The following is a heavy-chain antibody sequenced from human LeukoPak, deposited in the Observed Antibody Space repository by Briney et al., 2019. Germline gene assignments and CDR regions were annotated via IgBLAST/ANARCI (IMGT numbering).Heavy chain of an antibody. D-gene: IGHD6-13*01. Sequence: GGSLRLSCAASGFTFSTYAMSWVRQAPGKGLEWVSGISGSSSRIDYADSVKGRFTISRDSSKNTLYLQMNSLRAEDTAVYYCAKGAAAGTSRNWFDPWGQGTLVTVSS. CDR3: AKGAAAGTSRNWFDP. V-gene: IGHV3-23*01. CDR2: ISGSSSRI. J-gene: IGHJ5*02. CDR1: GFTFSTYA.